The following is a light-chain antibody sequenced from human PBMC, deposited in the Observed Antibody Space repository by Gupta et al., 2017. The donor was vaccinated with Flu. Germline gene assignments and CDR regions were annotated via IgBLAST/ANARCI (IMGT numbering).Light chain of an antibody. J-gene: IGKJ4*01. CDR3: QQVNSYPLT. V-gene: IGKV1-9*01. CDR1: QDISSY. Sequence: IQFPQSPSFLSASVGDRVTITCRASQDISSYLAWYQQKPGKVPKLLIYAASTLKSGVPSRFSGSGSGTQFTLTISSLQPEDFATYYCQQVNSYPLTFGGGTKVEIE. CDR2: AAS.